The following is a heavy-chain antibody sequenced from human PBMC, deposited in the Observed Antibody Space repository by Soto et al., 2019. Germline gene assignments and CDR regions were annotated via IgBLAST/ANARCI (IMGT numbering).Heavy chain of an antibody. CDR2: ISYDGSNK. V-gene: IGHV3-30*18. J-gene: IGHJ4*02. D-gene: IGHD5-18*01. CDR3: AKGAKKSGYSPGDY. Sequence: QVQLVESGGGVVQPGTSLRLSCAASGFTFSSYDMHWVRQGPGKGLEWVASISYDGSNKYYADSVKGRFTISRDNSRNTLDLQMNSLSAEDTAVYYCAKGAKKSGYSPGDYWGPGNLVAVSS. CDR1: GFTFSSYD.